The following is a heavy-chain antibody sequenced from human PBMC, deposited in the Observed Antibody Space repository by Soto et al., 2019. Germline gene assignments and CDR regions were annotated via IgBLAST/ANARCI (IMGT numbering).Heavy chain of an antibody. V-gene: IGHV4-59*01. CDR3: ARVASREAFDV. Sequence: QVQLQESGPGLMRPSETLSLTCTVSGGSMTSYYWGWIRKPPGKGLEWIGHIYYSAKTYSNPSLRGRLTMSIDPSKNQFSLKLSSVAAADTALYYCARVASREAFDVWGKGTMVSVSS. J-gene: IGHJ3*01. CDR2: IYYSAKT. CDR1: GGSMTSYY.